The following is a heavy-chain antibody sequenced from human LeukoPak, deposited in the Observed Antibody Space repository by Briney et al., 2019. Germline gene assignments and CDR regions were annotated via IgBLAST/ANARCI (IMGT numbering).Heavy chain of an antibody. V-gene: IGHV1-69*13. D-gene: IGHD1-26*01. Sequence: GASVKVSCKASGGTFSSYAISWVRQAPGQGLEWMGGIIPIFGTANYAQKFQGRVTITADESTSTAYMELSSLRSEDTAVYYCARDPVTEWDLVYYHNYIHVWGTGTSVIISS. CDR2: IIPIFGTA. J-gene: IGHJ6*03. CDR1: GGTFSSYA. CDR3: ARDPVTEWDLVYYHNYIHV.